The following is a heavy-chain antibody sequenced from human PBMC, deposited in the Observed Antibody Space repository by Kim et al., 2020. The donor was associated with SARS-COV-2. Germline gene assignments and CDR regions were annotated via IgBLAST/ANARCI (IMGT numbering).Heavy chain of an antibody. CDR2: IYYSGST. D-gene: IGHD6-19*01. Sequence: SDTLSLTCTVSGGSISSSRFYWGWIRQPPGKGLEWIGSIYYSGSTSYNPSLKSRVTISADTSKNQFSLKVSSVTAADTAVYYCARLNLVAGAFDYWGQGTVVTVSS. CDR3: ARLNLVAGAFDY. J-gene: IGHJ4*02. V-gene: IGHV4-39*01. CDR1: GGSISSSRFY.